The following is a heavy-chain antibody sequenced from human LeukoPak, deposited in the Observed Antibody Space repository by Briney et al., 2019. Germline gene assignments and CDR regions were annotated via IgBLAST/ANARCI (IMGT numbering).Heavy chain of an antibody. CDR2: IKQDGSEK. CDR1: GFTFSSYS. D-gene: IGHD2-21*01. V-gene: IGHV3-7*01. Sequence: GGSLRLSCAASGFTFSSYSMNWVRQAPGKGLEWVAIIKQDGSEKYYVDSVEGRFTISRDNAKNSLYLQMNSLRAEDAAVYYCARDRISAISRGWFDPWGQGTLVTVSS. CDR3: ARDRISAISRGWFDP. J-gene: IGHJ5*02.